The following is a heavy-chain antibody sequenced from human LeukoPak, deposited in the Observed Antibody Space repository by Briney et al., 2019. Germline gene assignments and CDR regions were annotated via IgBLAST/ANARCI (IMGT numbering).Heavy chain of an antibody. J-gene: IGHJ4*02. D-gene: IGHD1-26*01. V-gene: IGHV3-21*04. Sequence: PGGSPRLSCAASGFTFSSYTMNWVRQAPGKGLEWVSVISSSSSHIYYADSVKGRFTISRDNSKNTLYLQMNSLRAEDTAVYYCAKDSGSYPLFDYWGQGTLVTVSS. CDR3: AKDSGSYPLFDY. CDR2: ISSSSSHI. CDR1: GFTFSSYT.